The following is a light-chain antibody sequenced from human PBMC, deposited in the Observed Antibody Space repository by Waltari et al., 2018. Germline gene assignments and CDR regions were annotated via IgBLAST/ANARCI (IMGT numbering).Light chain of an antibody. V-gene: IGLV2-23*02. CDR1: STVVGSYTR. Sequence: QSALTQPAPVSGSPGQSNVLSCAPTSTVVGSYTRVTWYQQNPGEVPKLMIYEFNKRPSGVADRFSGSKSGNTATLTISGLQAEDEADYYCSSHTSDLSWLFGGGTKVTVL. CDR2: EFN. J-gene: IGLJ3*02. CDR3: SSHTSDLSWL.